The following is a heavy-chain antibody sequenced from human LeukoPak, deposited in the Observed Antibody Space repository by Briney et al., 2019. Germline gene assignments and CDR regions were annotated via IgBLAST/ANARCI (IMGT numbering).Heavy chain of an antibody. Sequence: GGSLRLSCAASGFTFSSYEMNWVRQAPGKGLEWVSYISSSGSTTYYAASVRGRFTIPRDNAKNSLYLQMNSLRVEDTAVYYCASQKGRIAVAVDYWGQETLVTVSS. D-gene: IGHD6-19*01. V-gene: IGHV3-48*03. CDR3: ASQKGRIAVAVDY. CDR1: GFTFSSYE. J-gene: IGHJ4*02. CDR2: ISSSGSTT.